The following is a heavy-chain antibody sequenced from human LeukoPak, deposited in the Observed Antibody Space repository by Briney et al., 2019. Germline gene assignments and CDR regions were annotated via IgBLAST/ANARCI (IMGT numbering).Heavy chain of an antibody. Sequence: GGSLRLSCAASGFDLSNHYMNWIRQAPGKGLEWVSSISGSSIYIYYADSVKGRFTISRDNAKNSLYLQMNSLRAEDTAVYYCARDPPYYDSSGYYYDYWGQGTLVTVSS. D-gene: IGHD3-22*01. V-gene: IGHV3-21*01. CDR3: ARDPPYYDSSGYYYDY. CDR1: GFDLSNHY. J-gene: IGHJ4*02. CDR2: ISGSSIYI.